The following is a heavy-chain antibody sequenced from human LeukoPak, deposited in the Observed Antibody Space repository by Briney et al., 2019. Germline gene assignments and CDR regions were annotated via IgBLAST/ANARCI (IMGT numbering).Heavy chain of an antibody. V-gene: IGHV4-34*01. CDR3: ARGVAGTL. CDR2: INHSGST. CDR1: VGSFSGYY. Sequence: SETLSLTCAVYVGSFSGYYWSWIRQPPGKGLEWIGEINHSGSTNYNPSLKSRVTISVDTSKNQFSLKLSPVTAADTAVYYCARGVAGTLWGQGTLVTVSS. D-gene: IGHD6-19*01. J-gene: IGHJ4*02.